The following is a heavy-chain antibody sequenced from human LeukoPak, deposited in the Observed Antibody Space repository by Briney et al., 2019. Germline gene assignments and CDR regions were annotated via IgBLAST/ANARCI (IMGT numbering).Heavy chain of an antibody. CDR1: GFTFSSYG. CDR2: ISYDGSNK. CDR3: AREKALGYCSSTSCSSFDY. J-gene: IGHJ4*02. V-gene: IGHV3-30*19. D-gene: IGHD2-2*01. Sequence: QPGRSLRLSCAASGFTFSSYGMHWVRQAPGKGLEWVAVISYDGSNKYYADSVKGRFTISRDNSKNTLYLQMNSLRAEDTAVYYCAREKALGYCSSTSCSSFDYWGQGTLVTVSS.